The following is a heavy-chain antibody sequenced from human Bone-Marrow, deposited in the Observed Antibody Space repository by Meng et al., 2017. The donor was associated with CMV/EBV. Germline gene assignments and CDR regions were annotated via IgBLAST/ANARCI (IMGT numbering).Heavy chain of an antibody. Sequence: ASVKVSCKASGYTFTSYDINWVRQATGQGLEWMGWMNPNSGNTNYAQKLQGRVTMTTDTSTSTAYMELRSLRSDDTAVYYCARLDYSSSSCGYWGQGTLVTVSS. CDR2: MNPNSGNT. D-gene: IGHD6-6*01. J-gene: IGHJ4*02. V-gene: IGHV1-18*01. CDR1: GYTFTSYD. CDR3: ARLDYSSSSCGY.